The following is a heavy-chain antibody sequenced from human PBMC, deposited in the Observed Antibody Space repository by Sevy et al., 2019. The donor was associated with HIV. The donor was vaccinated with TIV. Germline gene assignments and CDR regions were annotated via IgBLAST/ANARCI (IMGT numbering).Heavy chain of an antibody. Sequence: GGCLRLSCAASGFTFSSYAMHWVRQAPGKGLEYFSAISSNGGSTYYADSVKGRFTISRDNSKNTLYLQMGSLRAEDLAVYYCARESMATDAFDIWGQGTMVTVSS. CDR1: GFTFSSYA. J-gene: IGHJ3*02. CDR3: ARESMATDAFDI. V-gene: IGHV3-64*02. D-gene: IGHD5-12*01. CDR2: ISSNGGST.